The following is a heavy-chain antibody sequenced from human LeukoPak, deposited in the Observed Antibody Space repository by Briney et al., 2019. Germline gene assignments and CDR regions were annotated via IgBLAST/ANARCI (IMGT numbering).Heavy chain of an antibody. CDR1: GYTFTSYY. CDR3: ARDLNYYGSGRSLDY. V-gene: IGHV1-46*01. J-gene: IGHJ4*02. D-gene: IGHD3-10*01. Sequence: ASVKVSCKASGYTFTSYYMHWVRQAPGQGLEWMGIINSSGGSTSYAQKFQGRVTMTRDTSTSTVYMELSSLRSEDTAVYYCARDLNYYGSGRSLDYWGQGTLVTVSS. CDR2: INSSGGST.